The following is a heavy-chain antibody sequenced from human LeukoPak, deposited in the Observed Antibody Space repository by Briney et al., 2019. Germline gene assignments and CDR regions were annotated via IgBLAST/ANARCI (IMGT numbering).Heavy chain of an antibody. V-gene: IGHV1-69*02. CDR3: ARKVEYCSSTSCYFDY. Sequence: GSSVKVSCKASGGTFSSYTISWVRQAPGQGLEWMGRIIPILGIANYAQKFQGRVTITADKSTSPAYMELSSLRSEDTAVYYCARKVEYCSSTSCYFDYWGQGTLVTVSS. D-gene: IGHD2-2*01. CDR2: IIPILGIA. CDR1: GGTFSSYT. J-gene: IGHJ4*02.